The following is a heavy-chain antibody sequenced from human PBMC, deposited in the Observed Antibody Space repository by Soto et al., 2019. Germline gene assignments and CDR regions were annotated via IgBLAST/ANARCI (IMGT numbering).Heavy chain of an antibody. CDR2: INPSGGST. V-gene: IGHV1-46*03. J-gene: IGHJ4*02. CDR3: ARVGGTLRFLEWLPLDY. Sequence: ASVKVSCKASGYTFTSYYMHWVRQAPGQGLEWMGIINPSGGSTSYAQKFRGRVTMTRDTSTSTVYMELSSLRSEDTAVYYCARVGGTLRFLEWLPLDYWGQGTLVTVSS. CDR1: GYTFTSYY. D-gene: IGHD3-3*01.